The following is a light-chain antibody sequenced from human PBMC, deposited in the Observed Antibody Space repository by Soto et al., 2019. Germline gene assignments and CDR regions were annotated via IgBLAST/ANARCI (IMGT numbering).Light chain of an antibody. Sequence: EIVLTQSPDTLSLSPGERATVSCRASQTVSNNYLAWYQQKPGQAPRLLLYGASSRATGIPDRFSGSGSGTDLTLTISRVEPEDFAVYYCQHYGSSPFTFGPGTRVDIK. CDR2: GAS. CDR1: QTVSNNY. CDR3: QHYGSSPFT. V-gene: IGKV3-20*01. J-gene: IGKJ3*01.